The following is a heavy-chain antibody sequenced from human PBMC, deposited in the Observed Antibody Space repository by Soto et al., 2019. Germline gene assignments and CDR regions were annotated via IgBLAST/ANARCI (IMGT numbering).Heavy chain of an antibody. D-gene: IGHD3-16*01. CDR3: AAPPNLYAYNYDA. CDR1: GLTFSRSA. V-gene: IGHV1-58*01. Sequence: SVKVSCKASGLTFSRSAVQWVRQARGQRLEWIGWIAVGSGSTKYAQKFQERVTITRDMSTSTAYMELSSLRSEDTAVYYCAAPPNLYAYNYDAWGQGTLVAVSS. J-gene: IGHJ5*02. CDR2: IAVGSGST.